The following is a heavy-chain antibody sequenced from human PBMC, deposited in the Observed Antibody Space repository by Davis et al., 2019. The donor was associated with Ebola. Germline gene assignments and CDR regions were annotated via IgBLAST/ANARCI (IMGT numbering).Heavy chain of an antibody. CDR3: ARAGMVQGVITKWDCY. D-gene: IGHD3-10*01. Sequence: GESLKISCVASGFTFSRNSMNWVRQAPGKGLEWVSYISSSSTTIYYADSVKGRFTIARDNAKNALYLQMNSLRDEDTAVYYCARAGMVQGVITKWDCYWGQGTLVTVSS. CDR2: ISSSSTTI. CDR1: GFTFSRNS. V-gene: IGHV3-48*02. J-gene: IGHJ4*02.